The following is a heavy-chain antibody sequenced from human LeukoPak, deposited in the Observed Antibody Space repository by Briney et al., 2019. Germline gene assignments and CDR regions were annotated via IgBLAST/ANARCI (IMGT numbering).Heavy chain of an antibody. J-gene: IGHJ4*02. CDR3: ARDGYYDSSGLDF. Sequence: GGSLRLSCEASGFALSTYWMTWVRQAPGKGLEWVANIKEDGSEKYYVDSVKGRFTISRDNARDSMYLQINSLRAEDTAMYFCARDGYYDSSGLDFWGQGTLVTVSS. D-gene: IGHD3-22*01. CDR2: IKEDGSEK. CDR1: GFALSTYW. V-gene: IGHV3-7*01.